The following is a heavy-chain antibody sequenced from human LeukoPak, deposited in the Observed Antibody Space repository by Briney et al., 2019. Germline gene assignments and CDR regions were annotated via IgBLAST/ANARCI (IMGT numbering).Heavy chain of an antibody. CDR2: IKQDGSEK. CDR3: ARAPLYSSGWYLGDYYYYYYMDV. Sequence: GGSLRLSCAASGFTFSSYWMSWVRQAPGKGLEWVANIKQDGSEKYYVDSVKGRFTISRDNAKNSLYLQMNSLRAEDTAVYYCARAPLYSSGWYLGDYYYYYYMDVWGKGTTVTVSS. V-gene: IGHV3-7*01. CDR1: GFTFSSYW. J-gene: IGHJ6*03. D-gene: IGHD6-19*01.